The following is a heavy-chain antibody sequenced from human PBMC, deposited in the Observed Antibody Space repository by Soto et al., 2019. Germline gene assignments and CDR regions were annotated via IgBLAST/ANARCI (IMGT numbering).Heavy chain of an antibody. D-gene: IGHD6-19*01. CDR2: ISYDGSNK. CDR3: AKDGHIAVAGGNWFDP. CDR1: GFTFSSYG. Sequence: GGSLRLSCAASGFTFSSYGMHWVRQAPGKGLEWVAVISYDGSNKYYADSVKGRFSISRDNSKNTLYLQMNSLRAEDTAVYYCAKDGHIAVAGGNWFDPWGQGTLVTVSS. J-gene: IGHJ5*02. V-gene: IGHV3-30*18.